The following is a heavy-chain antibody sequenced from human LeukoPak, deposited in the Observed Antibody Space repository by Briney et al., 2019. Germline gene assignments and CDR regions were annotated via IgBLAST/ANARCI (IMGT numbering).Heavy chain of an antibody. CDR2: ISYDGSNK. D-gene: IGHD3-3*01. V-gene: IGHV3-30*04. Sequence: PGRSLRLSCAASGFTFSSYAMHWVRQAPGKGLEWVAVISYDGSNKYYADSVKGRFTISRDNSKNTLYLQMNSLRAEDTAVYYCARASGFFGVVTDWFDPWGQGTLVTVSS. J-gene: IGHJ5*02. CDR1: GFTFSSYA. CDR3: ARASGFFGVVTDWFDP.